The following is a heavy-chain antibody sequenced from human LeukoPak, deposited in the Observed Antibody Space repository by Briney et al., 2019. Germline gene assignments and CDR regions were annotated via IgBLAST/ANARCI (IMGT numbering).Heavy chain of an antibody. V-gene: IGHV1-24*01. CDR3: AGDSWSIAARPTSYYYYMDV. D-gene: IGHD6-6*01. CDR2: FDPEDGET. CDR1: GYTLTELS. J-gene: IGHJ6*03. Sequence: GASVKVSCKVSGYTLTELSMHWVRQAPGKGLEWMGGFDPEDGETIYAQKFQGRVTMTEDTSTDTAYMELSSLRSEDTAVYYCAGDSWSIAARPTSYYYYMDVWGKGTTVTVSS.